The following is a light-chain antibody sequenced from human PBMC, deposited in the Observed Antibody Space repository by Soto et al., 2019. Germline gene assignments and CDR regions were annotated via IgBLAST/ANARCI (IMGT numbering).Light chain of an antibody. Sequence: QSVLTQPASVSGSPGQSITISCTGTSSDVGGYKYVSWYQQNPGKAPKLMIYEVSNRPSGVSNRFSGSKSGNTASLTISGLQAEDEADYYCSSYTSSNTQVFGTGTKVTVL. J-gene: IGLJ1*01. CDR3: SSYTSSNTQV. CDR1: SSDVGGYKY. CDR2: EVS. V-gene: IGLV2-14*01.